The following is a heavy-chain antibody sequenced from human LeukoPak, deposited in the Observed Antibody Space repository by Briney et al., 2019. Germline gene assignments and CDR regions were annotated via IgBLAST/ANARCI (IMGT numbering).Heavy chain of an antibody. J-gene: IGHJ5*02. D-gene: IGHD2-2*01. Sequence: SETLSLTCTVSGGSVNSVDYFWNWLRQPPGKGLEWIGYIYYSGSTYYNPSLKSRVNISVDTSKNQFSLKLSSVTAADTAVYFCARGYCSSTTCYRVNTIDWLDPWGQGTLVTVSS. V-gene: IGHV4-30-4*01. CDR1: GGSVNSVDYF. CDR2: IYYSGST. CDR3: ARGYCSSTTCYRVNTIDWLDP.